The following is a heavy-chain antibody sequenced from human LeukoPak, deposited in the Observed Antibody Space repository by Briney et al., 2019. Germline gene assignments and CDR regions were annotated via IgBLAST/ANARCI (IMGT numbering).Heavy chain of an antibody. CDR1: GGSISSSSYY. CDR3: ARRVMGLIKRSWFGGYNFDY. J-gene: IGHJ4*02. Sequence: SETLSLTCTVSGGSISSSSYYRGWIRQPPGKGLEWIGSIYYSGSTYYNPSFKSRVTISVDTSKNQFSLKLSSVTAADTAVYYCARRVMGLIKRSWFGGYNFDYWGQGTLVTVSS. V-gene: IGHV4-39*01. CDR2: IYYSGST. D-gene: IGHD3-10*01.